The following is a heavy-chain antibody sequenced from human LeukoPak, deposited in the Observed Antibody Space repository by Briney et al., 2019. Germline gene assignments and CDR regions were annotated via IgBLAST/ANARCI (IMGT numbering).Heavy chain of an antibody. Sequence: PGGSLRLSCAASGFTFSSYAMSWVRQAPGKGLEWVSAISGSGGSTYYADSVKGRFTISRDNSKNTLYLQMNSLRAEDTAVYYCAKVGYDSILTGDYNDYFDYWGQGTLVTVSS. CDR3: AKVGYDSILTGDYNDYFDY. D-gene: IGHD3-9*01. CDR1: GFTFSSYA. V-gene: IGHV3-23*01. J-gene: IGHJ4*02. CDR2: ISGSGGST.